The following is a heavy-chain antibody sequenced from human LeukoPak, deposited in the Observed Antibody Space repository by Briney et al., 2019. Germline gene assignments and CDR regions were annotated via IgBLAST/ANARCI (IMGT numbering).Heavy chain of an antibody. D-gene: IGHD2-2*02. V-gene: IGHV1-3*03. J-gene: IGHJ4*02. Sequence: ASVKVSCKTSGYSFTSQDMHWVRQAPGQSLEWMGCINPGNGDTKYSQEFQGRVTITRDTSATTAYMELSSLRSDDMAVYYCTLYNYWGQGTLVTVSS. CDR2: INPGNGDT. CDR1: GYSFTSQD. CDR3: TLYNY.